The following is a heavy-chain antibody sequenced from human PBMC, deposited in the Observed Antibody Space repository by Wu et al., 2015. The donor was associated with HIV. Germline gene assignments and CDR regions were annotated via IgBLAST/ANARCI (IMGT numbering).Heavy chain of an antibody. Sequence: QVQLVQSGAEVKKPGSSVRVSCKASGGTFSSYSISWVRQTPGHGLEWMGRIIPMYVTTNYAQNFQGRFTITADESTSTAYMDLSSLRSDDTAVYYCARDVEMPTIHSYHYAMDVWGQGTTVTVSS. CDR2: IIPMYVTT. D-gene: IGHD5-24*01. CDR1: GGTFSSYS. CDR3: ARDVEMPTIHSYHYAMDV. V-gene: IGHV1-69*13. J-gene: IGHJ6*02.